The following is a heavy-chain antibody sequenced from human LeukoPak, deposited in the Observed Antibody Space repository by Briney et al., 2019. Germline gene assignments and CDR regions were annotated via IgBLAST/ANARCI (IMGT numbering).Heavy chain of an antibody. CDR2: IYSSGST. J-gene: IGHJ5*02. D-gene: IGHD6-13*01. V-gene: IGHV4-4*07. CDR1: GGSISSYY. CDR3: ARGCSAGTPHNWFDP. Sequence: SETLSLTCTVSGGSISSYYWSWIRQSAGEGLEWIGRIYSSGSTRYNPSLQSRVTMSVDTSKNQLSLKLSSVTAADTAVYYCARGCSAGTPHNWFDPWGQGTLVTVSS.